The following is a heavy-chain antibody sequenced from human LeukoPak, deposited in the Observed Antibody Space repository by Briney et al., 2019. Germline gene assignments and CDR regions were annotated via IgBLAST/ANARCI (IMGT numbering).Heavy chain of an antibody. V-gene: IGHV4-39*01. Sequence: SETLSLTCTVSGGSISSYYWGWIRQPPGKGLEWIGSIYYSGSTYYNPSLKSRVTISVDTSKNQFSLKLSSVTAADTAVYYCARTRYYYNSRSYGAPYYFDYWGQGTPVTVSS. D-gene: IGHD3-10*01. CDR2: IYYSGST. CDR1: GGSISSYY. J-gene: IGHJ4*02. CDR3: ARTRYYYNSRSYGAPYYFDY.